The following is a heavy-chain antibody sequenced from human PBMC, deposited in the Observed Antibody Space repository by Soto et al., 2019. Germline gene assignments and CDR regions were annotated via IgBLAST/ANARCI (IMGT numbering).Heavy chain of an antibody. D-gene: IGHD5-12*01. CDR2: VKDGGHT. V-gene: IGHV4-34*01. Sequence: QVQLQQWGAGLLKPSETLSLNCAVTGGSLSGYYWSWIRQPPGKGLEWIGEVKDGGHTNYSPSLSGRVPISSDTSNNPFSLRLNSVTAADTGVYYCARGQEGVVATHWDQGSLVTVSS. CDR3: ARGQEGVVATH. CDR1: GGSLSGYY. J-gene: IGHJ4*02.